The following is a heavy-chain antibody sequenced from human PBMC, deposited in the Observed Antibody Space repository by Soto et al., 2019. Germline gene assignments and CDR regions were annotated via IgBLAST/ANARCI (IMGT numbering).Heavy chain of an antibody. CDR2: INAGNGNT. J-gene: IGHJ4*02. D-gene: IGHD5-18*01. Sequence: ASVKVSCKASGYTFTSYAMHWVRQAPGQRLEWMGWINAGNGNTKYSQKFQGRVTITRDTSASTAYMELSSLRSEDTAVYYCARVSLPIQLSTYGIEYYFDYWGQGTLVTVSS. CDR1: GYTFTSYA. V-gene: IGHV1-3*01. CDR3: ARVSLPIQLSTYGIEYYFDY.